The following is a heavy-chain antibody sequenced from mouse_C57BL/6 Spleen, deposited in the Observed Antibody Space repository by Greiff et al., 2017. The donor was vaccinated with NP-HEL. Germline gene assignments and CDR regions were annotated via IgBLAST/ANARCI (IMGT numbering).Heavy chain of an antibody. CDR2: INPSNGGT. Sequence: QVQLQQPGTELVKPGASVKLSCKASGYTFTSYWMHWVKQRPGQGLEWIGNINPSNGGTNYNEKFKSKATLTVDKSSSTAYMQLSSLTSEDSAVYYCEKGWVTIVTTSAMDYWGQGTSVTVSS. CDR3: EKGWVTIVTTSAMDY. V-gene: IGHV1-53*01. D-gene: IGHD2-12*01. J-gene: IGHJ4*01. CDR1: GYTFTSYW.